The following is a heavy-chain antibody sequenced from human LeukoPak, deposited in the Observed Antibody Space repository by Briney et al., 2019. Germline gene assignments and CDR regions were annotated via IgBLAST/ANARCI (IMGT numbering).Heavy chain of an antibody. CDR3: ARSDYYDSSGYPDY. V-gene: IGHV1-2*02. Sequence: VASVKVSCKASGYTFTDYFIHWVRQAPGQGLEWMAWINPHSGGTNYAQKFQGRVTMTRDTSISTAYMELSRLRSDDTAVYYCARSDYYDSSGYPDYWGQGTLVTVSS. CDR1: GYTFTDYF. CDR2: INPHSGGT. J-gene: IGHJ4*02. D-gene: IGHD3-22*01.